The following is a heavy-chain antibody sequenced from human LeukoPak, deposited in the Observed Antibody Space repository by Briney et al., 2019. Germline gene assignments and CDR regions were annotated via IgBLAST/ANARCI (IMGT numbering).Heavy chain of an antibody. V-gene: IGHV3-23*01. D-gene: IGHD3-10*01. Sequence: PGGSLRLSCAASGFTFSSYAMSWVRQAPGKGLEWVSAISGSGGSTYYADSVKGRLTISRDNSKNTLYLQMDSLRAEDTAVYYCAWFGELLQTYYYYGMDVWGQGTTVTVSS. CDR1: GFTFSSYA. CDR2: ISGSGGST. J-gene: IGHJ6*02. CDR3: AWFGELLQTYYYYGMDV.